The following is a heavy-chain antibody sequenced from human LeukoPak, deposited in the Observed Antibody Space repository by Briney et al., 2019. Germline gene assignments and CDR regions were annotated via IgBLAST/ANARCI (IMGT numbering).Heavy chain of an antibody. J-gene: IGHJ4*02. CDR3: ARGSFTSLEWLLYFDY. CDR1: GYTFTSYG. CDR2: ISAYNGST. Sequence: ASVKASCKASGYTFTSYGISWVRQAPGQGLERMGWISAYNGSTNYAQKLQGRVTMTTDTSTSTAYMELRSLRSDDTAVYYCARGSFTSLEWLLYFDYWGQGTLVTVSS. V-gene: IGHV1-18*01. D-gene: IGHD3-3*01.